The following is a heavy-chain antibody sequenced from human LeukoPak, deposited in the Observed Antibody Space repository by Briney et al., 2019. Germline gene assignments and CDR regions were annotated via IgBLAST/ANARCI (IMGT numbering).Heavy chain of an antibody. CDR3: ASGYSSPSGQNWFDP. J-gene: IGHJ5*02. V-gene: IGHV4-59*01. Sequence: SETLSLTCTVSGGSISSYYWSWIRQPPGKGLECIGYIYYSGSTSYSPSLKSRVTISVDTSKNQFSLKLSSVTAADTAVYYCASGYSSPSGQNWFDPWGQGTLVTVSS. CDR1: GGSISSYY. CDR2: IYYSGST. D-gene: IGHD6-13*01.